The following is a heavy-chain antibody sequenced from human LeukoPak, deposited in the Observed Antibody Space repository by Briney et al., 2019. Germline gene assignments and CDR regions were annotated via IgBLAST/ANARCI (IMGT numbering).Heavy chain of an antibody. CDR1: GFTFSSYS. CDR3: ARDKRMGYYDSSGYYLDAFDI. D-gene: IGHD3-22*01. V-gene: IGHV3-21*01. Sequence: GGSLRLSCAASGFTFSSYSMNWVRQAPGKGLEWVSSISSSSSYIYYADSVKGRFTISRDNAKNSLYLQMNSLKAEDTAVYYCARDKRMGYYDSSGYYLDAFDIWGQGTMVTVSS. J-gene: IGHJ3*02. CDR2: ISSSSSYI.